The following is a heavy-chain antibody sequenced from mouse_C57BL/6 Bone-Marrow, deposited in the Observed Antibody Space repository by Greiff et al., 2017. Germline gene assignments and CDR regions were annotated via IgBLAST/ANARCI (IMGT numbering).Heavy chain of an antibody. CDR3: ATSDYGKGYAMDY. Sequence: QAQLQQPGAELVRPGSSVKLSCKASGYTFPSYWMHWVKQRPIQGLEWIGNIDPSDSEPHYNQKFKDKATLTVDKSSSTAYMRLSSVTSEDSAVYYCATSDYGKGYAMDYWGQGTSVTVSS. J-gene: IGHJ4*01. CDR1: GYTFPSYW. V-gene: IGHV1-52*01. CDR2: IDPSDSEP. D-gene: IGHD2-1*01.